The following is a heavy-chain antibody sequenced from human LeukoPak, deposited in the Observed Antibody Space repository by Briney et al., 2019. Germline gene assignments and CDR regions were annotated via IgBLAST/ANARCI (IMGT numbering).Heavy chain of an antibody. CDR2: ISAYNGST. D-gene: IGHD3-3*01. V-gene: IGHV1-18*01. Sequence: WASVKVSCKASGYTFTSYGISWVRQAPGQGLEWMGWISAYNGSTNYAQKLQGRVTMTTDTSTSTAYMELRSLRSDDTAVYYCARGITIFGAVHYYYMDVWGKGTTVTVSS. CDR1: GYTFTSYG. CDR3: ARGITIFGAVHYYYMDV. J-gene: IGHJ6*03.